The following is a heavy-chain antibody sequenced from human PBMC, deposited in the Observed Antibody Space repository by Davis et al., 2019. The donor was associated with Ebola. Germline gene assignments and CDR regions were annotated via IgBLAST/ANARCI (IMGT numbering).Heavy chain of an antibody. V-gene: IGHV3-23*01. CDR1: GLTFSRYA. Sequence: PGGSLRLSCVASGLTFSRYAMSWVRQAPGKGLEWVSGINFGGDSTHYADSVKGRFTVSRDNSKNTLYLQMESLRAEDTAAYHCAKEMGYLVDTVAIDYWGQGTLVAVSS. D-gene: IGHD5-18*01. CDR2: INFGGDST. CDR3: AKEMGYLVDTVAIDY. J-gene: IGHJ4*02.